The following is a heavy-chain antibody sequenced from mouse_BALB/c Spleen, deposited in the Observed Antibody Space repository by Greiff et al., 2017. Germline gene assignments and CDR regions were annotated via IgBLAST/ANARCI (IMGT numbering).Heavy chain of an antibody. CDR2: ISSGGSYT. CDR1: GFTFSSYG. CDR3: ARDGLGRFAY. Sequence: EVKVVESGGDLVKPGGSLKLSCAASGFTFSSYGMSWVRQTPDKRLEWVATISSGGSYTYYPDSVKGRFTISRDNAKNTLYLQMSSLKSEDTAMYYCARDGLGRFAYWGQGTLVTVSA. D-gene: IGHD4-1*01. V-gene: IGHV5-6*01. J-gene: IGHJ3*01.